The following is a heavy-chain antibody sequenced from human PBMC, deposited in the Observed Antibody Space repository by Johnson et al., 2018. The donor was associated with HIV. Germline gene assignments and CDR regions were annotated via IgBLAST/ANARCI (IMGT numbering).Heavy chain of an antibody. CDR2: INWNGGST. J-gene: IGHJ3*01. CDR1: GFTFSSYA. D-gene: IGHD3-3*01. V-gene: IGHV3-20*04. CDR3: ARVTIFGVTKVDALDF. Sequence: VQLVESGGGVVQPGKSLRLSCAVSGFTFSSYAMVRQVPGKGLEWVSGINWNGGSTGYADSVKGRFTISRDNAKNSLYMQMNSLRAEDTALYYCARVTIFGVTKVDALDFWGLGTLVTVSS.